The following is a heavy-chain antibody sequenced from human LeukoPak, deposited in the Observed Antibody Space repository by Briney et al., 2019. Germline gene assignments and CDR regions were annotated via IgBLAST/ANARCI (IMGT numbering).Heavy chain of an antibody. D-gene: IGHD3-16*01. CDR2: IYPGDSDA. J-gene: IGHJ5*02. CDR1: GYSFTTYW. CDR3: ARQITFGGVEFDP. Sequence: GESLQISCKGSGYSFTTYWIGWVRQLPGKGLEWMGIIYPGDSDARYGPSFQGQVTISVDKSINTAYLQWSSLKASDTAMYYCARQITFGGVEFDPWGQGTLVTVSS. V-gene: IGHV5-51*01.